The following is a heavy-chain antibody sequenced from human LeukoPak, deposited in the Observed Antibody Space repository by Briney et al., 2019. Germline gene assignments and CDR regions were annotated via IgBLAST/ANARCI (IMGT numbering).Heavy chain of an antibody. Sequence: PSETLSLTCAVYGGSFSGYYWSWICQPPGKGLEWIGEINHSGSTNYNPSLKSRVTISVDTSKNQFSLKLSSVTAADTAVHYCASSGSYYSHYWGQGTLVTVSS. CDR1: GGSFSGYY. D-gene: IGHD1-26*01. V-gene: IGHV4-34*01. CDR2: INHSGST. CDR3: ASSGSYYSHY. J-gene: IGHJ4*02.